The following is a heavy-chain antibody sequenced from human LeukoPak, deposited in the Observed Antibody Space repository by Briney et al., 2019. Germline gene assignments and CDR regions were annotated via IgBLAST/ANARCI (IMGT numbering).Heavy chain of an antibody. D-gene: IGHD2-15*01. V-gene: IGHV3-30*18. CDR1: GFTFSSYG. CDR2: ISYDGSNK. Sequence: GRSLRLSCAASGFTFSSYGMHWVRQAPGKGLGWVAVISYDGSNKYYADSVKGRFTISRDNSKNTLYLQMNSLRAEDTAVYYCAKDRNVVVVAATFDYWGQGTLVTVSS. J-gene: IGHJ4*02. CDR3: AKDRNVVVVAATFDY.